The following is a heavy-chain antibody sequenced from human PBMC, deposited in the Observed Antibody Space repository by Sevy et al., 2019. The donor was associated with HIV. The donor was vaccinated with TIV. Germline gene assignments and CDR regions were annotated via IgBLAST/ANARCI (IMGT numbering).Heavy chain of an antibody. CDR2: INPNSGGT. J-gene: IGHJ4*02. CDR1: GYTFTGYY. D-gene: IGHD1-7*01. V-gene: IGHV1-2*02. CDR3: ARDMELVDEGTQEFYY. Sequence: ASVKVSCKASGYTFTGYYMHWLRQAPGQGLEWMGWINPNSGGTNYAQKFQDRVTMTRDTSISTAYMELSRLRSDDKALYYCARDMELVDEGTQEFYYWGQGTLVTVSS.